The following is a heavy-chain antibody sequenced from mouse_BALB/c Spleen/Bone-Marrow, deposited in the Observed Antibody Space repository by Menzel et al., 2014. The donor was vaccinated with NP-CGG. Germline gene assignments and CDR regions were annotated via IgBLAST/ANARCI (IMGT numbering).Heavy chain of an antibody. CDR3: AYGSSYDYFDY. J-gene: IGHJ2*01. CDR1: GFNIKDTY. Sequence: VQLQQSGAELVKPGASVKLSCTASGFNIKDTYMHWVKQSPEQGLEWIGRIDPANGNTKYDPKFQGKATITADTSSNTAYLQLSSLTSEDTAVYYCAYGSSYDYFDYWGQGTTLTVSS. V-gene: IGHV14-3*02. D-gene: IGHD1-1*01. CDR2: IDPANGNT.